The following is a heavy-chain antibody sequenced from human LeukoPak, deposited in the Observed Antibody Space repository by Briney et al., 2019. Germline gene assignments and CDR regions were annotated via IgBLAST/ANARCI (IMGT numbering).Heavy chain of an antibody. D-gene: IGHD1-26*01. V-gene: IGHV1-46*01. CDR3: ARAGPIIVGATECWFDP. Sequence: ASVKVSCKASGYTFTSYYMHWVRQAPGQGLEWMGIINPSGGSTSYAQKFQGRVTMTRDTSTSTVYMELSSLRSEDTAVYYCARAGPIIVGATECWFDPWGQGTLVTVSS. J-gene: IGHJ5*02. CDR2: INPSGGST. CDR1: GYTFTSYY.